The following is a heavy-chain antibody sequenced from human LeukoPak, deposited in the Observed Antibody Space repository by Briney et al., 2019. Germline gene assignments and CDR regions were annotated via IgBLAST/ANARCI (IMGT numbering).Heavy chain of an antibody. V-gene: IGHV1-2*06. CDR1: GYTFTGYY. J-gene: IGHJ5*02. Sequence: GASVKVSYKASGYTFTGYYMHWVRQAPGQGLEWMERINPNSGGTNYAQKFQGRVTMTRDTSISTAYMELSRLRSDDTAVYYCARDPPKLELRSGWFDPWGQGTLVTVSS. CDR2: INPNSGGT. CDR3: ARDPPKLELRSGWFDP. D-gene: IGHD1-7*01.